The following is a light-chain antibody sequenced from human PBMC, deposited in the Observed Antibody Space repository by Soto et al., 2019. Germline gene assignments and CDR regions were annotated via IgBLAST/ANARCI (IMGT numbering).Light chain of an antibody. CDR1: QSVTSNY. CDR2: GAS. CDR3: QQHGTSPPSWT. Sequence: ETVLTQSPGSLSLSPGERATLFCRASQSVTSNYLGWYQQKRGQAPRLLIYGASSRATGIPDRFSGSGSGTDFTLTISTLEPEDFAVYYCQQHGTSPPSWTFGQGTKVEIK. J-gene: IGKJ1*01. V-gene: IGKV3-20*01.